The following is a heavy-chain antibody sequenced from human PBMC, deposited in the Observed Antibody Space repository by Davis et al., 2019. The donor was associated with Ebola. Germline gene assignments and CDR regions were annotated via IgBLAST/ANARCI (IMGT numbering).Heavy chain of an antibody. Sequence: GESLKISCAASGFTFSSYWMSWVRQAPGKGLEWVGRIRSKANSYATAYAASVKGRFTISRDDSKITAYLQMNSLKTEDTAVYYCTGTWSTIDYWGQGTLVTVSS. V-gene: IGHV3-73*01. J-gene: IGHJ4*02. CDR1: GFTFSSYW. CDR2: IRSKANSYAT. CDR3: TGTWSTIDY. D-gene: IGHD1-1*01.